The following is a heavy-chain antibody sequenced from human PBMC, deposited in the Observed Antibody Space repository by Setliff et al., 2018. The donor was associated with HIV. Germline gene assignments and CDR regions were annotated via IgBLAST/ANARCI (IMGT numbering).Heavy chain of an antibody. V-gene: IGHV4-59*01. Sequence: PSETLSLTCIVSGVSIRSYYYNWIRQSPGKGLEWIGDIYYSGSTNYNPSLKSRVTISVDTSKNQFSMKLRSMTAADTAVYYCARVSPEAGTALDIWGQGTTVTVSS. J-gene: IGHJ3*02. D-gene: IGHD6-13*01. CDR3: ARVSPEAGTALDI. CDR2: IYYSGST. CDR1: GVSIRSYY.